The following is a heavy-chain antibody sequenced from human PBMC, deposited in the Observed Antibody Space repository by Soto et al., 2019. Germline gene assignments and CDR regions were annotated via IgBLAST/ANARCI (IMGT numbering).Heavy chain of an antibody. J-gene: IGHJ6*02. CDR1: RYAFDNYR. V-gene: IGHV5-10-1*01. Sequence: PRESLKIAFTDFRYAFDNYRMSWVRQVPGKGLDWVGKTDPSDSSTNYNPSFQGHDTISLDNSISTAFLQWSSLKASDTAMYYCARLGHDYSNSGMDVWGQGTTVTVSS. CDR2: TDPSDSST. D-gene: IGHD4-4*01. CDR3: ARLGHDYSNSGMDV.